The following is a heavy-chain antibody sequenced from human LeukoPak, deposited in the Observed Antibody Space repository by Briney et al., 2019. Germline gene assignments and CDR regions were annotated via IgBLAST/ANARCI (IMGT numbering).Heavy chain of an antibody. J-gene: IGHJ4*02. V-gene: IGHV3-11*06. CDR2: ISTSSSYT. CDR3: ARGRWELEF. D-gene: IGHD3-10*01. Sequence: VGSLRLSCSASGFTFSDYYMSWIRQAPGKGLEWLSYISTSSSYTNYADSVKGRFTISRDNAKNSLYLQMNSLGADDTAVYYCARGRWELEFGGQGTLVTVSS. CDR1: GFTFSDYY.